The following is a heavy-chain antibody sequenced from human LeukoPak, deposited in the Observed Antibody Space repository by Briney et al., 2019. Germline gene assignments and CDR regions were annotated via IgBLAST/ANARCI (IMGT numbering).Heavy chain of an antibody. V-gene: IGHV1-69-2*01. CDR3: ATDRGGYGPY. Sequence: GATVKNSCKASGYTFTHYYIHWVQPAPGKRLEWMGRVDPEDGETIYAEKFQGRVTITADTSTDTAYMELSSLRSEDTAVYYCATDRGGYGPYWGQGTLVTVSS. CDR1: GYTFTHYY. J-gene: IGHJ4*02. CDR2: VDPEDGET. D-gene: IGHD3-22*01.